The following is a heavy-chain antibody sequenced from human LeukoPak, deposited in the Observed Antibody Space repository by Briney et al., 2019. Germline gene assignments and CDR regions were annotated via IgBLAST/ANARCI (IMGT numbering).Heavy chain of an antibody. CDR1: GGTFSSYA. Sequence: SVKVSCKASGGTFSSYAISWVRQAPGQGLEWMGGIIPIFGTANYAQKFQGRVTITADESTSTAYMELSSLRSEDTAVYYCARAVFVVVPSAIENYYFDYWGQGTLVTVSS. CDR2: IIPIFGTA. CDR3: ARAVFVVVPSAIENYYFDY. D-gene: IGHD2-2*01. V-gene: IGHV1-69*01. J-gene: IGHJ4*02.